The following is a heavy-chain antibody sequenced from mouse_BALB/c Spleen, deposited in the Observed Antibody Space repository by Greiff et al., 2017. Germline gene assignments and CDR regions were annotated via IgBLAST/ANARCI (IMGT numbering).Heavy chain of an antibody. V-gene: IGHV5-6-5*01. J-gene: IGHJ2*01. CDR2: ISSGGST. CDR1: GFTFSSYA. CDR3: ARGYGNYGSYFDY. D-gene: IGHD2-1*01. Sequence: EVQLVESGGGLVKPGGSLKLSCAASGFTFSSYAMSWVRQTPEKRLEWVASISSGGSTYYPDSVKGRFTISRDNARNILYLQMSSLRSEDTAMYYCARGYGNYGSYFDYWGQGTTLTVSS.